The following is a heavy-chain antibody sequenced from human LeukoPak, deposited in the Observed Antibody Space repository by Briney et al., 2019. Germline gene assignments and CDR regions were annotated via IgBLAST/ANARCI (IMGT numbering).Heavy chain of an antibody. Sequence: PGGSLRLSCAASGFTFSSYWMSWVRQAAGKGLEWVANLKQDGSEKYYVDSVEGRFTISRDNAKNSLYLQMNSLRAEDTAVYYCARRGWYGRHAFDIWGQGTMVTVSS. CDR2: LKQDGSEK. CDR3: ARRGWYGRHAFDI. J-gene: IGHJ3*02. CDR1: GFTFSSYW. V-gene: IGHV3-7*01. D-gene: IGHD6-19*01.